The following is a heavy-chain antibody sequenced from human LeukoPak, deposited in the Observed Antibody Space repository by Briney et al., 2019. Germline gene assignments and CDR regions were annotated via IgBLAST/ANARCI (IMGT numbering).Heavy chain of an antibody. J-gene: IGHJ4*02. V-gene: IGHV4-34*01. CDR1: GGSFSGYY. CDR2: INHSGST. D-gene: IGHD3-9*01. Sequence: KPSETLSLTCAVYGGSFSGYYWSWIRQPPGKGLEWIGEINHSGSTNYNPSLKSRVTISVDTFKNQFSLKLSSVTAADTAVYYCARSSRVVLRYFDWLPLIPFDYWGQGTLVTVSS. CDR3: ARSSRVVLRYFDWLPLIPFDY.